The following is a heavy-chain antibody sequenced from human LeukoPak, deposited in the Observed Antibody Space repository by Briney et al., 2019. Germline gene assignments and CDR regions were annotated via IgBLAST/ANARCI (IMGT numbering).Heavy chain of an antibody. V-gene: IGHV4-59*08. CDR1: GGSISSYY. CDR2: IYYSGST. CDR3: ARLSAGNDY. Sequence: SETLSLTCTGSGGSISSYYWSWLRQPPGKGLEWIGYIYYSGSTNYNPSLKSRVTISVDTSKNQFSLKLSSVTAADTAVYYCARLSAGNDYWGQGTLVTVSS. J-gene: IGHJ4*02. D-gene: IGHD6-13*01.